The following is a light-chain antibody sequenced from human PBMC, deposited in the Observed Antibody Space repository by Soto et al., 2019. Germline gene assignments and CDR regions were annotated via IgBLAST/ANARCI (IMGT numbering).Light chain of an antibody. Sequence: QSALTQPASVSGSPGQSITISCTGTSSDVGSYNLVSWYQQHPGKAPKLMIYEGSKRPSGVSNRFSGSKSGNTASLTISGLQGEDEADYYCSSYTGSTTFVAFGGWTKLTVL. V-gene: IGLV2-23*03. CDR1: SSDVGSYNL. J-gene: IGLJ2*01. CDR2: EGS. CDR3: SSYTGSTTFVA.